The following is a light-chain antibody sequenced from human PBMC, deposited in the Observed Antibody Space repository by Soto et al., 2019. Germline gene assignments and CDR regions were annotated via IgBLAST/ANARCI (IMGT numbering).Light chain of an antibody. CDR3: QQYGSSMWT. V-gene: IGKV3-20*01. CDR1: QSVSSDY. CDR2: GAS. Sequence: EVVMTQSPATLSVSPGERATLSCRASQSVSSDYLAWYQQKPGQAPRPLIYGASSRATGIPERFSGSGSGTDFTLTIRRLEPEDFAVYYCQQYGSSMWTFGQGTKVDIK. J-gene: IGKJ1*01.